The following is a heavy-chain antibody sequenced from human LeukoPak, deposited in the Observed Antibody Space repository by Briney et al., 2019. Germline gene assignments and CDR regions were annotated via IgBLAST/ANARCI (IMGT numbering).Heavy chain of an antibody. J-gene: IGHJ4*02. CDR3: ARKTYSGSY. CDR2: ISSSSSTI. CDR1: GFTFSSYS. Sequence: GGSLRLSCAASGFTFSSYSMNWVRQAPGKGLEWVSYISSSSSTIYYADSMKGRFTISRDNAKNSLYLQMNSLRAEDTAVYYCARKTYSGSYWSQGTLVTVSS. D-gene: IGHD1-26*01. V-gene: IGHV3-48*01.